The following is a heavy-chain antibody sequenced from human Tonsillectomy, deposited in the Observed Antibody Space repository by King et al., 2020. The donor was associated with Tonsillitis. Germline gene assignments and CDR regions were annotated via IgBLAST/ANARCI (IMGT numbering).Heavy chain of an antibody. Sequence: VQLVESGGGLVKPGGSLRLSCAASGFTFSNAWMSWVRQAPGKGLEWVGRIKSKTDAGTTDYAAPVKGRFTISRDDSKNTLYLQMNSLKTEDTAVHYCTTEVWFGELLRDYWGQGTLVTVSS. J-gene: IGHJ4*02. V-gene: IGHV3-15*01. CDR2: IKSKTDAGTT. CDR3: TTEVWFGELLRDY. CDR1: GFTFSNAW. D-gene: IGHD3-10*01.